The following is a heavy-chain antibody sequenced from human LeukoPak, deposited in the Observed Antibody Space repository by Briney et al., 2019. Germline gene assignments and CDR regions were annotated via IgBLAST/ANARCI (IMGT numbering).Heavy chain of an antibody. J-gene: IGHJ4*02. CDR1: GGSFSGYY. Sequence: PSETLSLTCAVYGGSFSGYYWSWIRQPPGKGLEWIGEINHSGSTNYNPSLKSRVTISVDTSKNQFSLKLSSVTAADTAVYYCARGPNSSGYDKTPAFDYWGQGTLVTVSS. CDR2: INHSGST. V-gene: IGHV4-34*01. D-gene: IGHD5-12*01. CDR3: ARGPNSSGYDKTPAFDY.